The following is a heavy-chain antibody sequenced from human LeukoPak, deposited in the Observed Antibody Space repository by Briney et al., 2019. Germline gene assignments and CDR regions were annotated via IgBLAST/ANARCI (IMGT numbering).Heavy chain of an antibody. D-gene: IGHD2-2*01. CDR2: IYTSGST. J-gene: IGHJ6*03. Sequence: SETLSLTCTVSGGSISSYYWSWIRQPAGKGLEWIGRIYTSGSTNYNPSLKSRVTISVDTSKNQFSLKLSSVTAADTAVYYCARGVGYCSSTSCYHYYYYYYMDVWGKGTTVTVSS. CDR3: ARGVGYCSSTSCYHYYYYYYMDV. CDR1: GGSISSYY. V-gene: IGHV4-4*07.